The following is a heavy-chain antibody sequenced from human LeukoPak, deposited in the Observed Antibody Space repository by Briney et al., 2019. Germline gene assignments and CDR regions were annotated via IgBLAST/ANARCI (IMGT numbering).Heavy chain of an antibody. Sequence: PGRSLRLSCTASGFTFRDYTMTWVRQAPGKGLEWVGFIRSEAYGGTTEYAASVKGRFTISRDDSKSIVYLEMNTLKTEDTAVYYCTRGAYSGSHWGQGTLVSLSS. CDR3: TRGAYSGSH. CDR2: IRSEAYGGTT. V-gene: IGHV3-49*04. CDR1: GFTFRDYT. D-gene: IGHD1-26*01. J-gene: IGHJ4*02.